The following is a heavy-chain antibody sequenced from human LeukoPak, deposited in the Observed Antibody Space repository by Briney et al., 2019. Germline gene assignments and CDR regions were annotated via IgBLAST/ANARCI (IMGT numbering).Heavy chain of an antibody. Sequence: PSETLSLTCTVSGGSISSYYWSWIRQPPGKGLEWIGYIYYSGSTNYNPSLKSRVTISVDTSKNQFSLKLSSVTAADTAVYYCARGVGMGSPNLDYWGQGTLVTVSS. D-gene: IGHD1-14*01. V-gene: IGHV4-59*01. CDR2: IYYSGST. CDR3: ARGVGMGSPNLDY. CDR1: GGSISSYY. J-gene: IGHJ4*02.